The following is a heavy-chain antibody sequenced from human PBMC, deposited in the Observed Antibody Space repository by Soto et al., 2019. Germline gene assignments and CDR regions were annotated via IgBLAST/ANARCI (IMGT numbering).Heavy chain of an antibody. CDR2: IYYSGST. Sequence: SETLSLTCTVSGGSISSGDYYWSWIRQPPGKGLEWIGYIYYSGSTYYNPSLKSRVTISVDTSKNQFSLKLSSVTAADTAVYYCARVRIKYCSSTSCYRGELDPWGQGTMVTVYS. J-gene: IGHJ5*02. V-gene: IGHV4-30-4*01. CDR1: GGSISSGDYY. CDR3: ARVRIKYCSSTSCYRGELDP. D-gene: IGHD2-2*02.